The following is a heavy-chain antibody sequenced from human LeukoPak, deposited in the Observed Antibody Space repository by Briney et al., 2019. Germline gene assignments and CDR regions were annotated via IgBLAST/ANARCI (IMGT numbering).Heavy chain of an antibody. Sequence: SETLSLTCTVSGGSISSGDYYWSWLRQPPGKGLEWIGYIYYSGSTYYNPSLKSRVTISVDTSKNQFSLKLSSVTAADTAVYYCARLKGSYYRMYDAFDIWGQGTMVTVSS. CDR1: GGSISSGDYY. J-gene: IGHJ3*02. D-gene: IGHD1-26*01. CDR2: IYYSGST. CDR3: ARLKGSYYRMYDAFDI. V-gene: IGHV4-30-4*08.